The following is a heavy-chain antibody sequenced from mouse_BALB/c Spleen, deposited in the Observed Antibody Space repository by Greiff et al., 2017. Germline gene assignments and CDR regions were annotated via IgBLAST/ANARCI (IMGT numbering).Heavy chain of an antibody. Sequence: VHVKQSGPELVKPGASVKMSCKASGYTFTSYVMHWVKQKPGQGLEWIGYINPYNDGTKYNEKFKGKATLTSDKSSSTAYMELSSLTSEDSAVYYCARGEVRRDDVEMDYWGQGTSVTVSS. CDR2: INPYNDGT. CDR3: ARGEVRRDDVEMDY. D-gene: IGHD2-14*01. J-gene: IGHJ4*01. CDR1: GYTFTSYV. V-gene: IGHV1-14*01.